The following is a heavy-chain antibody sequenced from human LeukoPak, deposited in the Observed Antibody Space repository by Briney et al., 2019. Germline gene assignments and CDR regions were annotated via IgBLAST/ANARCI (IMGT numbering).Heavy chain of an antibody. D-gene: IGHD3-22*01. CDR2: ISSSSSYI. J-gene: IGHJ4*02. V-gene: IGHV3-21*01. CDR1: GFTFSSYS. CDR3: ARDDSSGYHYVGFDY. Sequence: GGSLRLSCAASGFTFSSYSMNWVRQAPGKGLEWVSSISSSSSYIYYADSVKGRFTISRDNAKNSLYLQMNSLRAEDTAVYYCARDDSSGYHYVGFDYWGQGTLVTVSS.